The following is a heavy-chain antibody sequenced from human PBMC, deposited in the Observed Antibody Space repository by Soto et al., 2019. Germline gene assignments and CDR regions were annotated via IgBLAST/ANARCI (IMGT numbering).Heavy chain of an antibody. CDR2: VHHSWGS. J-gene: IGHJ6*02. CDR1: GGSISSYY. CDR3: ARQGFGPLHGVVGV. D-gene: IGHD3-10*01. V-gene: IGHV4-59*08. Sequence: QVQLQESGPGLVKPSETLSLSCTVSGGSISSYYWSWFRQSPGKRMEWIGYVHHSWGSSYNPSLQSRGAISLDTSKSQFSLKVTSVTATDTAVYYCARQGFGPLHGVVGVWGQGTTVTVSS.